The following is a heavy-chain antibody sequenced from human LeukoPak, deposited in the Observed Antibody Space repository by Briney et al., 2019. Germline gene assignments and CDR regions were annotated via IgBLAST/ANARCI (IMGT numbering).Heavy chain of an antibody. D-gene: IGHD6-6*01. J-gene: IGHJ4*02. CDR1: GGSFSGYY. V-gene: IGHV4-34*01. CDR3: AVGDTIAARQNY. Sequence: SETLSLTCAVYGGSFSGYYWSWIRQPPGKGLEWIGEINHSGSTNYNPSLKSRVTISVDTSKNQFSLKLSSVTAADTAVYYCAVGDTIAARQNYWGQGTLVTVSS. CDR2: INHSGST.